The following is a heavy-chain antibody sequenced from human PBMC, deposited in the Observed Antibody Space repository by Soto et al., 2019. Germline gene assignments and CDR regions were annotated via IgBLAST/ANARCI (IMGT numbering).Heavy chain of an antibody. CDR2: INAGNGNT. D-gene: IGHD3-10*01. CDR3: ARDRTVRTHNWFDP. V-gene: IGHV1-3*01. Sequence: ASVTVSCKASGYTFTSYAMHWVRQAPGQRLEWMGWINAGNGNTKYSQKFQGRVTITRDTSASTAYMELSSLRSEDTAVYYCARDRTVRTHNWFDPWGQGTLVTVSS. J-gene: IGHJ5*02. CDR1: GYTFTSYA.